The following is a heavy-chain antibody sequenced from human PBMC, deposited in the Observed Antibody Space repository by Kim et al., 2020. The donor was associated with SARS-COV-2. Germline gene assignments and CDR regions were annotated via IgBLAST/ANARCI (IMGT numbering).Heavy chain of an antibody. CDR3: ARFKVNTWQWLVSGLDY. CDR2: ISAYNGNT. J-gene: IGHJ4*02. V-gene: IGHV1-18*01. CDR1: GYTFTSYG. Sequence: ASVKVSCKASGYTFTSYGISWVRQAPGQGLEWMGWISAYNGNTNYAQKLQGRVTMTTDTSTSTAYMELRSLRSDDTAVYYCARFKVNTWQWLVSGLDYWGQGTLVTVSS. D-gene: IGHD6-19*01.